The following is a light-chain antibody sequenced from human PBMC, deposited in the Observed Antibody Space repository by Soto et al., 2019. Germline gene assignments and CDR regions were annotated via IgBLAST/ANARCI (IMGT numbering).Light chain of an antibody. Sequence: EIVLTQSPGPLSLSPGERATLSCRASQSVSNNYLAWYQQKPGQAPRLLIYDASNRATGIPARFSGSGSGTDFTLTISSLEPEDFAVYYCQQRSNWPLTFGGGTKVDIK. J-gene: IGKJ4*01. V-gene: IGKV3-11*01. CDR1: QSVSNNY. CDR3: QQRSNWPLT. CDR2: DAS.